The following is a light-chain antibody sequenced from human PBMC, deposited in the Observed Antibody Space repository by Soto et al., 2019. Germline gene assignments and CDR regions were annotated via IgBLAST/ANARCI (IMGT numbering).Light chain of an antibody. Sequence: EIVLTQSPGTLSLSPGERATLSCRASQSVSSTYLAWYQRKPGQAPRLLIYGVSSRATGIPDRFSSSGSGTDFTLTISRLEPEDFAVYYCQQYGSSPPTFGQGTKLEIK. CDR1: QSVSSTY. CDR2: GVS. CDR3: QQYGSSPPT. V-gene: IGKV3-20*01. J-gene: IGKJ2*01.